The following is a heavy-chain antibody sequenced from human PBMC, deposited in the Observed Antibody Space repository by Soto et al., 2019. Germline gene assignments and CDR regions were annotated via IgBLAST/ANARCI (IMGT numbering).Heavy chain of an antibody. CDR2: IDPSDSYT. J-gene: IGHJ6*02. CDR1: GYSFTSYW. CDR3: ARERSIAARRGGMDV. V-gene: IGHV5-10-1*01. Sequence: GESLKISCKGSGYSFTSYWISWVRQMPGKGLEWMGRIDPSDSYTNYSPSFQGHVTSSADKSISTAYLQWSSLKASDTAMYYCARERSIAARRGGMDVWGQGTTVTVSS. D-gene: IGHD6-6*01.